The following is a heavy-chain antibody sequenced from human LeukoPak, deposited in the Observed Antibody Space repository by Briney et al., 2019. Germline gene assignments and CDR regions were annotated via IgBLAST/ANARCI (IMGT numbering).Heavy chain of an antibody. V-gene: IGHV3-7*04. CDR3: AKDRHDYAYYVIDV. CDR1: GFTFSSNW. CDR2: IKQDGSEK. Sequence: GGSLRLSCAASGFTFSSNWMNWVRQAPGKGLEWVANIKQDGSEKNYVDSVKGRFTISRDNAKKSLYLRMNSLRADDTAVYYCAKDRHDYAYYVIDVWGQGTTVIVSS. D-gene: IGHD4/OR15-4a*01. J-gene: IGHJ6*02.